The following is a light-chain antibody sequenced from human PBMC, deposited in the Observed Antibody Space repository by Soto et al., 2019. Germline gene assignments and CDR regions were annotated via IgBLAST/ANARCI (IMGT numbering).Light chain of an antibody. V-gene: IGLV2-14*01. Sequence: QSALTQPASVSGSPGQSITISCTGTSSDVGGYNYVSWYQQHPGKAPKLMIYEVSNRPSGVSNRFSGSKSGNTASLPISGPQGEEEADYYGAKWDGTLPGEVFGGGTKVTVL. CDR2: EVS. J-gene: IGLJ2*01. CDR1: SSDVGGYNY. CDR3: AKWDGTLPGEV.